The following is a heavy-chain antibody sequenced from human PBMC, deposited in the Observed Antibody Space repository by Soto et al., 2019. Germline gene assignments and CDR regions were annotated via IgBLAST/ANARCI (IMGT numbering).Heavy chain of an antibody. CDR2: IIPIFGTA. CDR1: GGTFSSYA. Sequence: GASVKVSCKASGGTFSSYAMSWVRQAPGQGLEWMGGIIPIFGTANYAQKFQGRVTITADESTSTAYMELSSLRSEDTAVYYCATALSYYDILTGCTWGQGTLVTVSS. D-gene: IGHD3-9*01. V-gene: IGHV1-69*13. J-gene: IGHJ5*02. CDR3: ATALSYYDILTGCT.